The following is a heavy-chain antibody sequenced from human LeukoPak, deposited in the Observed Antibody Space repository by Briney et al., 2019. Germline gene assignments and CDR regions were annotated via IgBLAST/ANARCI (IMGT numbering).Heavy chain of an antibody. CDR2: IYNDGRT. D-gene: IGHD1-26*01. CDR3: ARGGSYLSAFDI. Sequence: GGSLRLSCAASGFTVNNKYMTWVRQAPGKGLEWVSLIYNDGRTYYADSVKGRFTISRDNSKNTLYLQMNSLRAEDTAVYYCARGGSYLSAFDIWGQGTMVTVSS. J-gene: IGHJ3*02. V-gene: IGHV3-53*01. CDR1: GFTVNNKY.